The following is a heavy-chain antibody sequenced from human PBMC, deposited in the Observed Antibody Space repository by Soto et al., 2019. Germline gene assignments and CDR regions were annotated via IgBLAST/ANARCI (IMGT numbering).Heavy chain of an antibody. CDR2: IIPIFGTA. D-gene: IGHD1-7*01. V-gene: IGHV1-69*13. J-gene: IGHJ5*02. Sequence: SVKVSCKASGGTFSSYAISWVRQAPGQGLEWMGGIIPIFGTANYAQKFQGRVTITADESTSTAYMELSSLRSEDTAVYYCTREDRATGNWNYAGWFDPWGQGTLVTVSS. CDR1: GGTFSSYA. CDR3: TREDRATGNWNYAGWFDP.